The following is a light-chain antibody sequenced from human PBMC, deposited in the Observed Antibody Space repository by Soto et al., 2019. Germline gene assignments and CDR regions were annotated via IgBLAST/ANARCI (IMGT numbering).Light chain of an antibody. CDR1: QSVSCY. J-gene: IGKJ4*01. V-gene: IGKV3-11*01. CDR2: DAS. Sequence: ELMLTQSPATLYFSPEERATLSCMASQSVSCYLAWYQQKPGQAPRLLIYDASIRATVIPARFSGSGCGTDFTLTSSSLGTEDCAVYYCQKRSILPRIVGGGTKVEIK. CDR3: QKRSILPRI.